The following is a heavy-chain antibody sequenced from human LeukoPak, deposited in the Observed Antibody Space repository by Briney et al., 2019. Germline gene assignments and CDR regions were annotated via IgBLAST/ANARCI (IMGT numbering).Heavy chain of an antibody. V-gene: IGHV4-4*07. CDR1: GGSISSYY. CDR3: ARGRGAAGRNWFDP. J-gene: IGHJ5*02. D-gene: IGHD6-13*01. CDR2: IYTSGST. Sequence: SETLSLTCTVSGGSISSYYWSWIRQPAGKGLEWIGRIYTSGSTNYNPSLKSRVTMSVDTSKNQFSLKLSSVTAANTAVYYCARGRGAAGRNWFDPWGQGTLVTVSS.